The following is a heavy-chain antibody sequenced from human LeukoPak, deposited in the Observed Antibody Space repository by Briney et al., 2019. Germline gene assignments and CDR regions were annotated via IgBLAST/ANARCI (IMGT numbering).Heavy chain of an antibody. Sequence: GGSLRLSCAASGFTFSSYSMNWVRQAPGKGLEWVSYISSSSSTIYYADSVKGRFTISRDNAKNSLYLQMNSLRAEDTAVYYCARDPHVYSSGSNFVYWGQGTLVTVSS. J-gene: IGHJ4*02. D-gene: IGHD1-26*01. V-gene: IGHV3-48*01. CDR3: ARDPHVYSSGSNFVY. CDR2: ISSSSSTI. CDR1: GFTFSSYS.